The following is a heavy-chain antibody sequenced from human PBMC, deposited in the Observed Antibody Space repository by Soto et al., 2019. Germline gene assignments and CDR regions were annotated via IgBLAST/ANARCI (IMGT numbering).Heavy chain of an antibody. CDR2: ISYDGSNK. CDR1: GFTFSSYA. D-gene: IGHD3-10*02. V-gene: IGHV3-30-3*01. CDR3: ARGLDWDYYVVYYGMDV. Sequence: QAQMVESGGGVVQPGRSLRLSCAASGFTFSSYAMHWVRQAPGKGLEWVAVISYDGSNKYYADSVKGRFTISRDNSKNTLYLQMNSLRSEDTAVYYCARGLDWDYYVVYYGMDVWGQGTTVTVSS. J-gene: IGHJ6*02.